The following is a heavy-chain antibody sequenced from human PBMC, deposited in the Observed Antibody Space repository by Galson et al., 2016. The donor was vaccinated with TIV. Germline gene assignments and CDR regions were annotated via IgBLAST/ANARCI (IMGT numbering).Heavy chain of an antibody. J-gene: IGHJ5*02. CDR1: GYSFTSYY. D-gene: IGHD3-16*02. V-gene: IGHV1-46*01. CDR2: INPNGGST. CDR3: ARGQEGYTNGYNWFDP. Sequence: SVKVSCKASGYSFTSYYIHWVRQAPGQGLEWMAIINPNGGSTSYAQRFQGRVAVFTDTSTSTVYMEVSRLRLEDTAIYYCARGQEGYTNGYNWFDPWGQGTLVTVSS.